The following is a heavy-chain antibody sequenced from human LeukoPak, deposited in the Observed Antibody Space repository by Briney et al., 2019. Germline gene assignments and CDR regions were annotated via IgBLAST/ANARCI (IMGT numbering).Heavy chain of an antibody. V-gene: IGHV3-21*01. CDR2: ISSSSSYI. Sequence: PGGSLRLSCAASGFTFSSYSMNWVRQAPGKGLEWVSSISSSSSYIYYADSVKGRFTISRDNAKNSLYLQMNSLRAEDTAVYYCARVVLDYYGSGSYFDYWGQGTLVTVSS. J-gene: IGHJ4*02. D-gene: IGHD3-10*01. CDR1: GFTFSSYS. CDR3: ARVVLDYYGSGSYFDY.